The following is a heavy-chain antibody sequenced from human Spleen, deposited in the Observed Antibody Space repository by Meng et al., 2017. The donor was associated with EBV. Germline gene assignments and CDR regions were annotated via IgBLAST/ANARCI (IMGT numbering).Heavy chain of an antibody. Sequence: LHLQVSGPGQVKPSDPLSLTCTVSGDSLNSFYYWAWLRQPPGRGLEWIGSVHYSGNTYYSPSLKSRITVSIDKSKNQFSLRLTSVTAAGTALYYCARPFPSIVSPRLDPFGDWGRGTLVTASS. CDR2: VHYSGNT. V-gene: IGHV4-39*01. J-gene: IGHJ4*02. CDR1: GDSLNSFYY. CDR3: ARPFPSIVSPRLDPFGD. D-gene: IGHD5/OR15-5a*01.